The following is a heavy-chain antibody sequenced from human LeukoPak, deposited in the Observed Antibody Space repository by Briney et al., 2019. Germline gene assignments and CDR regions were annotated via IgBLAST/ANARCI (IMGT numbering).Heavy chain of an antibody. D-gene: IGHD3-10*02. CDR3: AKFFTGEYVRAFDI. Sequence: GRSLRLSCAASGFTFSSYAMHWVRQAPGKGLEWVALISYDGSNKYHADSVKGRFTISRDNSKNTLYLQMNSLRAEDTAVYYCAKFFTGEYVRAFDIWGQGTMVTVSS. J-gene: IGHJ3*02. CDR1: GFTFSSYA. V-gene: IGHV3-30*18. CDR2: ISYDGSNK.